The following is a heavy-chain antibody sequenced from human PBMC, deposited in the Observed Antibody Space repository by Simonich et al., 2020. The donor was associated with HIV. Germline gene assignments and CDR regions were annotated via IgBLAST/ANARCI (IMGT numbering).Heavy chain of an antibody. CDR3: ARGFYQRLYYFDY. J-gene: IGHJ4*02. Sequence: QVQLQQWGAGLLKPSETLSLTCAVYGGSFRGYYWSWIRQPPGKGLEWIGEINHSGSTNYNPSLKSRVTISVDTSQNQFSLKLSSVTAADTAVYYCARGFYQRLYYFDYWGQGTLVTVSS. D-gene: IGHD2-2*01. CDR2: INHSGST. V-gene: IGHV4-34*01. CDR1: GGSFRGYY.